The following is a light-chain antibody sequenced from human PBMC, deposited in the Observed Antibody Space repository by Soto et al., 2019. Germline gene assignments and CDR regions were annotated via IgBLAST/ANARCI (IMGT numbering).Light chain of an antibody. CDR3: SSYTTTTRL. V-gene: IGLV2-14*03. Sequence: QSALTQVASVFGSPGQSITISCTGTSGDVGGHDYVSWYQQYPGKAPKLMIYNVNYRPSGVSNHFSGSKSGNTASLTISGLLPEDEAEYYCSSYTTTTRLFGGGTKLTVL. J-gene: IGLJ3*02. CDR1: SGDVGGHDY. CDR2: NVN.